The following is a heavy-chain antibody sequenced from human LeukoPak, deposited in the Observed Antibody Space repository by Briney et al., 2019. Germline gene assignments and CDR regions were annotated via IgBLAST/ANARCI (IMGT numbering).Heavy chain of an antibody. CDR1: GGSISSSSYY. CDR3: ARRYYDILTGPGWFAP. J-gene: IGHJ5*02. CDR2: IYYSGST. V-gene: IGHV4-39*01. D-gene: IGHD3-9*01. Sequence: PSETLSLTCTVSGGSISSSSYYWGWIRQPPGKGLEWIGSIYYSGSTYYNPSLKSRVTISVDTSKNQFSLKLSSVTAADTAVYYCARRYYDILTGPGWFAPWGQGTLVTVSS.